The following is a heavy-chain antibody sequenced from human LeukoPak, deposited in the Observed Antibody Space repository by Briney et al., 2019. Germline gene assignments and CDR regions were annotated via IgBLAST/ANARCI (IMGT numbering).Heavy chain of an antibody. J-gene: IGHJ2*01. D-gene: IGHD1/OR15-1a*01. CDR2: INHSGST. CDR3: AKQRAGTPYWSFDL. Sequence: SETLSLTCAVYGGSFNGYYWNWIRQSPGTGLEWIGEINHSGSTNYNPSLMSRVTISVDTSKNQFSLKLSSVTAADTAVYYCAKQRAGTPYWSFDLWGRGTLVTVSS. CDR1: GGSFNGYY. V-gene: IGHV4-34*01.